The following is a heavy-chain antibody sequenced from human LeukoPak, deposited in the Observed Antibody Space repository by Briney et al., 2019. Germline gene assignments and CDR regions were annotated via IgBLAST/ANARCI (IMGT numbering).Heavy chain of an antibody. J-gene: IGHJ5*02. Sequence: PSETLSLTCAVYGGSFSGYYWSWIRQPPGKGLEWIGEINHSGSTNYNPSLKSRVTISVDTSKNQFSLKLSSVTAADTAVYYCARFDDNWNDVGYWFDPWGQGTLVTVSS. V-gene: IGHV4-34*01. CDR1: GGSFSGYY. CDR3: ARFDDNWNDVGYWFDP. D-gene: IGHD1-1*01. CDR2: INHSGST.